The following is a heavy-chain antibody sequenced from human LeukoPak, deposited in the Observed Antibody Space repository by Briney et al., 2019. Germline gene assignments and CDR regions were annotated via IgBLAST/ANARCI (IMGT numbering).Heavy chain of an antibody. V-gene: IGHV3-21*01. D-gene: IGHD3-22*01. CDR2: ISSSSSYI. J-gene: IGHJ5*02. CDR3: ARDLAYYYDSSGYTLP. Sequence: GGSLRLSCAASGFTFSSCSMNWVRQAPGKGLEWVSSISSSSSYIYYADSVKGRFTISRDNAKNSLYLQMNSLRAKDTAVYYCARDLAYYYDSSGYTLPWGQGTLVTVSS. CDR1: GFTFSSCS.